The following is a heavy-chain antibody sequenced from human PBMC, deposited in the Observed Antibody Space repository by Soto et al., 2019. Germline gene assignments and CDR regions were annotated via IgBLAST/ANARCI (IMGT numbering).Heavy chain of an antibody. CDR3: ARVERGTATTVVDAFHI. D-gene: IGHD1-1*01. CDR2: MSHSGGT. CDR1: GGSVNSGNYY. V-gene: IGHV4-34*01. Sequence: QVQLQQWGAGLLKPSETLSLTCAVFGGSVNSGNYYWSWIRQPPGKGLEWIGEMSHSGGTHFNPSLKSRVTISVDTAKNQFSLKMSSVTAADTALYYCARVERGTATTVVDAFHIWGPGTMVTVSS. J-gene: IGHJ3*02.